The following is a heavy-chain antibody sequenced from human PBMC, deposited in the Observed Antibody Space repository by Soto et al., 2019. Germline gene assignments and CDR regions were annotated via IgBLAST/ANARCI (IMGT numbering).Heavy chain of an antibody. D-gene: IGHD3-10*01. CDR2: ISSSGSTI. CDR3: AREKITMVRGVIITGQDPFAI. CDR1: GFTFSSYE. V-gene: IGHV3-48*03. Sequence: GGSLRLSCAASGFTFSSYEMNWVRQAPGKGLEWVSYISSSGSTIYYADSVKGRFTISRDNAKNSLYLQMNSLRAEDTAVYYCAREKITMVRGVIITGQDPFAIWGQGTMVTVSS. J-gene: IGHJ3*02.